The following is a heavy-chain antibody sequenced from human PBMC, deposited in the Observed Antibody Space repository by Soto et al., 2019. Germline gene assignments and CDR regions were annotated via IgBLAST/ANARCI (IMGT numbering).Heavy chain of an antibody. CDR3: ARAMVVTQNWFDP. D-gene: IGHD2-21*02. V-gene: IGHV4-30-4*01. CDR2: IYYSGST. CDR1: GGSISSGDYY. Sequence: QVQLQESGPGLVKPSQTLSLTCTVSGGSISSGDYYWSWIRQPPGKGLEWIGYIYYSGSTYYNPSLKSRVTISVDTAKIQFSLKLSSVTAADTAVYYCARAMVVTQNWFDPWGQGALVTVSS. J-gene: IGHJ5*02.